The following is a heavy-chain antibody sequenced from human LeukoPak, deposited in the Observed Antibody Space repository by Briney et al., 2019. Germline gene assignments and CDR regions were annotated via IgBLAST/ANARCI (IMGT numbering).Heavy chain of an antibody. D-gene: IGHD4-17*01. CDR1: GFTFHDTA. CDR3: AKDPSRDYEGST. CDR2: IGWNSGSI. Sequence: PGRSLRLSCTASGFTFHDTAMHWVRQRPGQGLEWVSGIGWNSGSIGYADSVKGRFTISRDNAKNALYLQMNSLRTEDTAVYFCAKDPSRDYEGSTWGQGTLVTVSS. V-gene: IGHV3-9*01. J-gene: IGHJ4*02.